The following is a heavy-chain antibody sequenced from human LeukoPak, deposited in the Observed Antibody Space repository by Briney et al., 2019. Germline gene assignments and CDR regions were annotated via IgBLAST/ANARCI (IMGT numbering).Heavy chain of an antibody. J-gene: IGHJ3*02. CDR2: INPNSGGT. V-gene: IGHV1-2*02. CDR3: ARDGYCSGGSCYSDAFDI. D-gene: IGHD2-15*01. Sequence: ASVKVSCKASGYTFTGYYMHWVRQAPGQGLEWMGWINPNSGGTNYAQKFQGRVTMTRDTSISTAYMELSRLRSDDTAVYYCARDGYCSGGSCYSDAFDIWGQGTMVTVSS. CDR1: GYTFTGYY.